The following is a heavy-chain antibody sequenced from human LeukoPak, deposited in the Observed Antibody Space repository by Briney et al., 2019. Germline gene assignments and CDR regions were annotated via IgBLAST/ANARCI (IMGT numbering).Heavy chain of an antibody. CDR3: ATLSSGYSYGLNYFDY. V-gene: IGHV5-51*01. J-gene: IGHJ4*02. D-gene: IGHD5-18*01. Sequence: KRGESLKISCKGSGYSFTSYWIGWVRQMPGKGLEWMGIIYPADSDTRYSPSFQGQVTISADKSISTAYLQWSSLKASDTAMYYCATLSSGYSYGLNYFDYWGQGTLVTVSS. CDR1: GYSFTSYW. CDR2: IYPADSDT.